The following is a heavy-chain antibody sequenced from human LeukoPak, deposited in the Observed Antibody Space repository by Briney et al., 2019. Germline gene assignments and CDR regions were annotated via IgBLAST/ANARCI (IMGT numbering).Heavy chain of an antibody. D-gene: IGHD5-12*01. CDR1: GGPISSGGYS. V-gene: IGHV4-30-2*01. Sequence: PSETLSLTCAVSGGPISSGGYSWSWIRQPPGKGLEWIGYIYHSGSTYYNPSLKSRVTISVDTSKNQFSLKLSSVTAADTAVYYCARGEEDIVATIRSHYYYYMDVWGKGTTVTVSS. CDR3: ARGEEDIVATIRSHYYYYMDV. CDR2: IYHSGST. J-gene: IGHJ6*03.